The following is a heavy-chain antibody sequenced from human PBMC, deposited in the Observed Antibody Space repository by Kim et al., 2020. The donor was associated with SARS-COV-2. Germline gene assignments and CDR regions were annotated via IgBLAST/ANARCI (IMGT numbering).Heavy chain of an antibody. Sequence: SETLSLTCAVYGGSFSGYYWSWIRQPPGKGLEWIGESNHSGSTNYNPSLKSRVTISVDTSKNQFSLKLSSVTAADTAVYYCARVRSSRFIIFYYYGMDVWGQGTTVTVSS. V-gene: IGHV4-34*01. J-gene: IGHJ6*02. D-gene: IGHD6-13*01. CDR2: SNHSGST. CDR3: ARVRSSRFIIFYYYGMDV. CDR1: GGSFSGYY.